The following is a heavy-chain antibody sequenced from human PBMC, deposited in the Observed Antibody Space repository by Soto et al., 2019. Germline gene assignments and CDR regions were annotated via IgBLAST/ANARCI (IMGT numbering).Heavy chain of an antibody. D-gene: IGHD1-1*01. Sequence: SETLSLTCTVSGGSISSYYWSWIRQPPGKGLEWIGYIYYSGSTNYNPSLKSRVTISVDTSKNQFSLKLSSVTAADTAVYYCVRHMGVSRTRGFDYWGHGTLVTVSS. CDR3: VRHMGVSRTRGFDY. CDR1: GGSISSYY. CDR2: IYYSGST. V-gene: IGHV4-59*01. J-gene: IGHJ4*01.